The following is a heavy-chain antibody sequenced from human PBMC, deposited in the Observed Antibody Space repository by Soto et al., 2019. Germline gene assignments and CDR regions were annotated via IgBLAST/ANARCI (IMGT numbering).Heavy chain of an antibody. V-gene: IGHV2-26*01. CDR2: IFSNAEK. CDR3: ARMCIVEGDLQH. Sequence: QVTLKESGPVLVKPTETLTLTCSVSGFSLSNTRLGVSWIRQPPGKALEWLAHIFSNAEKSYNTSLESRLTISRDTSKNPVVLTMTNMDPVDTGRYDCARMCIVEGDLQHWGQGTLVTVSS. J-gene: IGHJ1*01. CDR1: GFSLSNTRLG. D-gene: IGHD2-15*01.